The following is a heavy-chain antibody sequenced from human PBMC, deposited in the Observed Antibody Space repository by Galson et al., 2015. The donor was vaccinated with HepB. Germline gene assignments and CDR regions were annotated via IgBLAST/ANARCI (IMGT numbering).Heavy chain of an antibody. V-gene: IGHV1-3*01. Sequence: SVKVSCKASGYTFTSCAMHWVRQAPGQRLEWMGWINAGNGNTKYSQKFQGRVTITRDTSASTAYLDLSSLRSEDTAVYYCARGLLMSFGDLLHHYFGYWGQGTLVTVSS. CDR2: INAGNGNT. CDR3: ARGLLMSFGDLLHHYFGY. J-gene: IGHJ4*02. D-gene: IGHD3-10*01. CDR1: GYTFTSCA.